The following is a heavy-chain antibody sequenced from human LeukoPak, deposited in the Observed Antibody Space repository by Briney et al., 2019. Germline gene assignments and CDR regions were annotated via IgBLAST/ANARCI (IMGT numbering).Heavy chain of an antibody. CDR3: AGTMIVATMFDY. V-gene: IGHV3-53*01. D-gene: IGHD3-22*01. CDR2: IYSGGST. Sequence: GGSPRLSCAASGFTVSSNYMSWVRQAPGKGLEWVSVIYSGGSTYYADSVKGRFTISRDNSKNTLYLQMNSLRAEDTAVYYCAGTMIVATMFDYWGQGTLVTVSS. J-gene: IGHJ4*02. CDR1: GFTVSSNY.